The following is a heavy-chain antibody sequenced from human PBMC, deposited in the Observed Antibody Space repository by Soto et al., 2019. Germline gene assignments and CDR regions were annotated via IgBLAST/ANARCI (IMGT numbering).Heavy chain of an antibody. Sequence: EVQLLESGGGLVQPGGSLRLSCAASGFTFSSYAMRWVRQAPGKGLEWVSAISGSGDSTYYADSVRGRFTVSRDNSKNTLYLQMNRLRAEDTAVYYCARRGSGSYYDYWGQGTRVTVSS. D-gene: IGHD1-26*01. CDR3: ARRGSGSYYDY. CDR1: GFTFSSYA. J-gene: IGHJ4*02. V-gene: IGHV3-23*01. CDR2: ISGSGDST.